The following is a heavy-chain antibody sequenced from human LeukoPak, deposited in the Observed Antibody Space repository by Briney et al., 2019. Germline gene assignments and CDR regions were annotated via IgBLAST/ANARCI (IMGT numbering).Heavy chain of an antibody. CDR1: GYSISGAYY. CDR2: IYHSGST. CDR3: ARALYSSSSFDY. Sequence: SSETLSLTRTVSGYSISGAYYWGWIRPPPGKGLEWIGIIYHSGSTYYNPSLKSRVTISGDTAKNQFSLRLSSVTAADTAVYYCARALYSSSSFDYWGQGTLVTVSS. D-gene: IGHD6-13*01. J-gene: IGHJ4*02. V-gene: IGHV4-38-2*02.